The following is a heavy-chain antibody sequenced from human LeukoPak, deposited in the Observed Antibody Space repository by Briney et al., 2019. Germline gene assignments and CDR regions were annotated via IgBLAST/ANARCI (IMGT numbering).Heavy chain of an antibody. CDR1: GFIFSDYY. CDR3: TTDSPLYSGRYSEVP. V-gene: IGHV3-11*01. Sequence: GGSLRLSCAASGFIFSDYYMSWIRQAPGKGLEWVSYISSSGSTMYYTDSVKGRFTISRDNAKDSLYLQMNSLRAEDTAVYYCTTDSPLYSGRYSEVPWGQGTLVTVSS. D-gene: IGHD1-26*01. J-gene: IGHJ5*02. CDR2: ISSSGSTM.